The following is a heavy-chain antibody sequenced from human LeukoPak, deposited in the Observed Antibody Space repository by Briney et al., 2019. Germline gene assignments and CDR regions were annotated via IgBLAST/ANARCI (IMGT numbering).Heavy chain of an antibody. J-gene: IGHJ4*02. CDR1: GYSFTSYW. CDR2: IYPGDSDT. V-gene: IGHV5-51*01. D-gene: IGHD3-22*01. Sequence: GESLKISCKGSGYSFTSYWIGWGRQMPGKGLEWMGIIYPGDSDTRYSPSFQGQVTISADKSISTAYLQWSSLKASDTAMYYCARHKRVYYYDSSPYYFDYWGQGTLVTVSS. CDR3: ARHKRVYYYDSSPYYFDY.